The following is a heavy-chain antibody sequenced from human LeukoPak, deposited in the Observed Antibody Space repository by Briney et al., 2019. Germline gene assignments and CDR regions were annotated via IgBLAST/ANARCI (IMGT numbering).Heavy chain of an antibody. CDR3: AKGTLPLWSGYYFDY. CDR2: ISSDGCST. D-gene: IGHD3-3*01. CDR1: VFIFSSYW. J-gene: IGHJ4*02. V-gene: IGHV3-74*01. Sequence: PGGSLRLFCAASVFIFSSYWMHWVRHAPRKGLVWVSRISSDGCSTSYADSVKGRFTIYRDNAKNTLYLQMNSLRVEDTAVYYCAKGTLPLWSGYYFDYWGQGTLVTVSS.